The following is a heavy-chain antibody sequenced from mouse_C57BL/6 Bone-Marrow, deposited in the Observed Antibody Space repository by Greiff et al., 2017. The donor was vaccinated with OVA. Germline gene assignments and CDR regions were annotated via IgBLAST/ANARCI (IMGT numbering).Heavy chain of an antibody. D-gene: IGHD1-1*01. CDR3: ARGGDYYGSSFTAYYAMDY. Sequence: VQLQQSGAELARPGASVKLSCTASGYTFTSYGISWVKQRTGQGLEWIGEIYPRSGNTYYNEKFKGKATLTGDKSSSTAYMELRSLTSEDAAVYFCARGGDYYGSSFTAYYAMDYWGQGTSVTVSS. J-gene: IGHJ4*01. CDR2: IYPRSGNT. CDR1: GYTFTSYG. V-gene: IGHV1-81*01.